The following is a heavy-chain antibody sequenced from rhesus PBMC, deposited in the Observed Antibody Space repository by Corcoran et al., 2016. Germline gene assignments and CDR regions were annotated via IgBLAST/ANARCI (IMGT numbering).Heavy chain of an antibody. CDR2: IDSSGST. CDR1: GGSISSSY. J-gene: IGHJ4*01. D-gene: IGHD3S6*01. V-gene: IGHV4S11*01. CDR3: ARHRTAGTDYFDY. Sequence: QVQLQESGPGLVKPSETLSLTCAVSGGSISSSYWRWIRQAPGKGLEWIGRIDSSGSTYYNPPLKSRGTLSVDTSKNQFALKLSSVTAADTAVYYCARHRTAGTDYFDYWGQGVLVTVSS.